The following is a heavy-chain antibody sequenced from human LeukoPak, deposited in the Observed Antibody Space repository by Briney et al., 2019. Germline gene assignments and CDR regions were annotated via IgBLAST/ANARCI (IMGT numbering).Heavy chain of an antibody. CDR1: GGSISSGSYY. D-gene: IGHD3-3*01. Sequence: SETLSLTCTVSGGSISSGSYYWSWIRQPAGKGLEWIGRIYTSGSTNYNPSLKSRVTISVGTSKNPFSLKLSSVTAADTAVYYCARRSVVIIPPFYYYYMDVRGKGTTVTVSS. V-gene: IGHV4-61*02. CDR2: IYTSGST. J-gene: IGHJ6*03. CDR3: ARRSVVIIPPFYYYYMDV.